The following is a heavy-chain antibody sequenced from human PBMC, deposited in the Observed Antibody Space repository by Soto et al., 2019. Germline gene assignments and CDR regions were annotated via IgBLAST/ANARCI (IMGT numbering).Heavy chain of an antibody. J-gene: IGHJ5*02. CDR2: IDSDGSST. V-gene: IGHV3-74*01. D-gene: IGHD2-21*02. CDR1: GFTFSNFW. CDR3: AGDTSGVLGVTQYNWFDP. Sequence: QLVESGGGLVQPGGSLRLSCAVSGFTFSNFWMHWVRQAPGKGLVWVSRIDSDGSSTTYADSVKGRFTISRDNAKNTLYQQMNSLGAEDTAVYYGAGDTSGVLGVTQYNWFDPWGQGTLVTVSS.